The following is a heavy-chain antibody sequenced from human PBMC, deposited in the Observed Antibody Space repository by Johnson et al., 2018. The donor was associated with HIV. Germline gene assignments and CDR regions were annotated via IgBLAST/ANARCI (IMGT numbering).Heavy chain of an antibody. CDR3: AREGGSYKDDAFDI. Sequence: QVQLVESGGGLVKPGGSLRLSCAPSGFTFSDYYMSWMRQAPGQGLEWVSYISSSGSNIYKADSVKGRFTISRDNAKNSLYLQMNSLRAEDTALYYCAREGGSYKDDAFDIWGQGTVVTVSS. J-gene: IGHJ3*02. CDR1: GFTFSDYY. D-gene: IGHD1-26*01. CDR2: ISSSGSNI. V-gene: IGHV3-11*01.